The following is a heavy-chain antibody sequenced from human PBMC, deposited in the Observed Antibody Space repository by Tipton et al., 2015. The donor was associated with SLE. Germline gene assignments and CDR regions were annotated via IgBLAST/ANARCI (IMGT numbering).Heavy chain of an antibody. J-gene: IGHJ5*01. CDR2: IYTSGST. V-gene: IGHV4-61*09. CDR1: GGSISSGSYY. CDR3: ARRVGDKSSWFWFDS. Sequence: LRLSCTVSGGSISSGSYYWSWIRQPAGKGLEWIGHIYTSGSTNYNPSLKSRVTISVDTSKSQFSLKLSSVTAADTAVYYCARRVGDKSSWFWFDSWGQGILVTVSS. D-gene: IGHD3-10*01.